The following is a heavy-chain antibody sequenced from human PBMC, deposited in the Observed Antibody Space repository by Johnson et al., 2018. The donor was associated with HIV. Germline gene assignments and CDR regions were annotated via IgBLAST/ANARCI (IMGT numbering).Heavy chain of an antibody. CDR1: GFTVSSNY. D-gene: IGHD6-19*01. V-gene: IGHV3-53*01. J-gene: IGHJ3*02. Sequence: VQLVESGGGLIQSGGSLRLSCAASGFTVSSNYMSWVRQAPGKGLEWVSIIYNSGSTYYADSVKGRFTISRDNSKNTLYLQMNNLRAEDTAVYYCARDQWQGNDAFDIWGQGTMVTVSS. CDR3: ARDQWQGNDAFDI. CDR2: IYNSGST.